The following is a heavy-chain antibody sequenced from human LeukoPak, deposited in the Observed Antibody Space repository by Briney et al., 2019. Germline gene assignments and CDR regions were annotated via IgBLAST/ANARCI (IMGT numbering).Heavy chain of an antibody. J-gene: IGHJ6*02. CDR3: ARDTNGVDV. V-gene: IGHV4-61*01. D-gene: IGHD1-1*01. Sequence: KTSETLSLTCTVSNGSVSRGSYYWSWIRQSPGKGLEWIGHIFYTGSTNYSPSLKSRVTISIDTSKNQFSLKLSSVTAADTAVYYCARDTNGVDVWGQGTTVTVSS. CDR1: NGSVSRGSYY. CDR2: IFYTGST.